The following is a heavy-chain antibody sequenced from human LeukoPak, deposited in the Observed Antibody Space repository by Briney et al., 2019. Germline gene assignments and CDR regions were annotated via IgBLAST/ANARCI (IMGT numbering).Heavy chain of an antibody. CDR2: INPNSGGT. CDR1: GYTFTGYY. Sequence: ASVKVSCKASGYTFTGYYMHWVRQAPGQGLEWMGWINPNSGGTNHAQKFQGRVTMTRDTSISTAYMELSRLRSDDTAVYYCARETRVTYYGSGSYPFDYWGQGTLVTVSS. V-gene: IGHV1-2*02. J-gene: IGHJ4*02. CDR3: ARETRVTYYGSGSYPFDY. D-gene: IGHD3-10*01.